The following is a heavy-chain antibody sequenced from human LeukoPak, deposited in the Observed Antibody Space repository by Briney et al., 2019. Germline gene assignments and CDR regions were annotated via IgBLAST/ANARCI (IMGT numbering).Heavy chain of an antibody. CDR1: GGSISSSSYY. CDR2: IYYSGST. CDR3: ERHKGRYYFDY. D-gene: IGHD3-10*01. V-gene: IGHV4-39*01. J-gene: IGHJ4*02. Sequence: PSETLSLTCTVSGGSISSSSYYWGWIRQPPGKGLEWIGSIYYSGSTYYNPSLKSRVTISVDTSKNQFSLTLSSVTAADTAVYYCERHKGRYYFDYWGQGTLVTVSS.